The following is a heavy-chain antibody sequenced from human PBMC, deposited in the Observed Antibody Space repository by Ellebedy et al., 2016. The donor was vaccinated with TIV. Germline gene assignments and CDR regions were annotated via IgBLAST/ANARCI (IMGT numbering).Heavy chain of an antibody. Sequence: ASVKVSCKASGFTFTSSAMQWVRQARGQRLEWIGWIVVGSGNTNYAQKFQERVTITRDMSTSTAYMELSSLRSEDTAVYYCAAGHSRYSSSWFDYYYGMDVWGQGTTVTVSS. CDR2: IVVGSGNT. CDR3: AAGHSRYSSSWFDYYYGMDV. D-gene: IGHD6-13*01. V-gene: IGHV1-58*02. J-gene: IGHJ6*02. CDR1: GFTFTSSA.